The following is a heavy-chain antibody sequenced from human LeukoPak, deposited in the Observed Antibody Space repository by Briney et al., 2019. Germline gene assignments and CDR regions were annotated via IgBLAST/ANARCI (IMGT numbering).Heavy chain of an antibody. Sequence: GGSLRLSXAASGFTFCNYEMNWVRQAPGKGLQWVSYISSRGSTIYYADAVKGRFTISRDNAKNSLYLQMNSLRAEDTAVYYCARPSPSGIYPRGVFDIWGQGTMVTVSS. CDR1: GFTFCNYE. J-gene: IGHJ3*02. D-gene: IGHD1-26*01. CDR2: ISSRGSTI. CDR3: ARPSPSGIYPRGVFDI. V-gene: IGHV3-48*03.